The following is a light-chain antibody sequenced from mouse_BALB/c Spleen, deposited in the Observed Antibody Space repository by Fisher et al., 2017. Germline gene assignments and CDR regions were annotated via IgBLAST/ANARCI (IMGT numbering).Light chain of an antibody. CDR1: SSVSSSY. CDR2: STS. J-gene: IGKJ1*01. CDR3: HQWSSWT. V-gene: IGKV4-74*01. Sequence: IVMTQTTAIMSASLGERVTMTCTASSSVSSSYLHWYQQKPGSSPKPWIYSTSNLASGVPSRFSGSGSGTFYSLTISSVEAEDAADYYCHQWSSWTFGGGTKLEIK.